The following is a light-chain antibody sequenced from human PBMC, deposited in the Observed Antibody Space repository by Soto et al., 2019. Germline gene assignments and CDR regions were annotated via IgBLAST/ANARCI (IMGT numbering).Light chain of an antibody. CDR3: QQRSNWPPLT. J-gene: IGKJ4*01. V-gene: IGKV3-11*01. CDR2: DAS. CDR1: QSVSSY. Sequence: EIVLTQSPATLSLSPGERAILSCRASQSVSSYLAWYQQKPGQAPRLLIYDASNRATGIPARFSGSGSGTDFTLTISSLEPEDFAVYYCQQRSNWPPLTFGGGTKV.